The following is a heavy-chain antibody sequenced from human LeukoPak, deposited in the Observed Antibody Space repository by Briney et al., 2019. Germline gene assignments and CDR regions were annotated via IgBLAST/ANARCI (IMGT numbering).Heavy chain of an antibody. Sequence: PGGSLRLSCAASGFTFSSYEMNWVRQAPGKGLEWVSYISTSDSTIYYAASVKGGFTISRDNAKSSLYLQMNSLRVDDTGIYYCARDLGTHGVYVDPWGPATLVAVSS. CDR3: ARDLGTHGVYVDP. J-gene: IGHJ5*02. CDR1: GFTFSSYE. V-gene: IGHV3-48*03. CDR2: ISTSDSTI. D-gene: IGHD2-8*01.